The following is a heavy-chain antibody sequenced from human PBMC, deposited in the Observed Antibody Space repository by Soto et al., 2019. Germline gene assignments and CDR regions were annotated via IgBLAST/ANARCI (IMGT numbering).Heavy chain of an antibody. Sequence: QVQLVQSGAEVKKPGASVKVSCKASGYTFTSYDINWVRQATGQGLEWMGWMNPNSGNTGCAQKFQGRVTMTRNTSISTAYMELSSLRSEDTAVYYCARTPYLVATIDYWGQGTLVTVSS. D-gene: IGHD5-12*01. CDR2: MNPNSGNT. J-gene: IGHJ4*02. CDR3: ARTPYLVATIDY. CDR1: GYTFTSYD. V-gene: IGHV1-8*01.